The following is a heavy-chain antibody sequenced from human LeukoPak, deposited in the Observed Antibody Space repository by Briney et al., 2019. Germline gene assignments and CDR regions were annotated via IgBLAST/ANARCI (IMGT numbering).Heavy chain of an antibody. J-gene: IGHJ4*02. CDR1: GFTFSSYH. V-gene: IGHV3-48*01. Sequence: GGSLRPSCAASGFTFSSYHMNWVRQAPGKGLEWVSYISIISSTIYYADSVKGRFTISRDDAKNSVYLQMNSLRAEDTAVYYCARTYERELDYWGQGTLVTVSS. CDR2: ISIISSTI. D-gene: IGHD5-12*01. CDR3: ARTYERELDY.